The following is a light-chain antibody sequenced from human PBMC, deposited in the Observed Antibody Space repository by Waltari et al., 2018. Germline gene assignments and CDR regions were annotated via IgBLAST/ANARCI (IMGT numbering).Light chain of an antibody. V-gene: IGKV1-33*01. Sequence: DIQMTQSPSSLSASVGDRVTITCQASQDISSYLNWYQQRPGKAPKLLIYDVSNLESGVPSRFSGGGSGTDFSFTISSLQSEDIATYYCQQYEDVPYTFGQGTKLEIK. CDR1: QDISSY. CDR2: DVS. CDR3: QQYEDVPYT. J-gene: IGKJ2*01.